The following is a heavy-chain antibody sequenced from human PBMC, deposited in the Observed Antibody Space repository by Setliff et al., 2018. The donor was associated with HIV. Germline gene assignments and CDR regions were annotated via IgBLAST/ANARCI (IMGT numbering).Heavy chain of an antibody. CDR1: GYSFTSYW. CDR3: ARTYYYGSGGLNWFDP. J-gene: IGHJ5*02. CDR2: IYPGDSDT. V-gene: IGHV5-51*01. Sequence: GESLKISCKGSGYSFTSYWIGWVRQMPGKGPEWTGIIYPGDSDTRYSPSFQGQVTISADESISTAYLQWSSLKASDTAMYYCARTYYYGSGGLNWFDPWGQGTLVTVSS. D-gene: IGHD3-10*01.